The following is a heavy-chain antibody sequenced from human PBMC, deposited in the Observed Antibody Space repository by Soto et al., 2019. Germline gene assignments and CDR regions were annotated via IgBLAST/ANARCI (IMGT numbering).Heavy chain of an antibody. D-gene: IGHD2-8*01. CDR1: GGSISSYY. J-gene: IGHJ3*02. CDR2: IYYSGST. V-gene: IGHV4-59*01. Sequence: SETLSLTCTVSGGSISSYYWSWIRQPPWTGLEWIGYIYYSGSTNYNPFLKSRFTISVDTFKNQFSLKLISVPTADTAVYYCAVDLISVYCTNGVCYGAFDIGGQGTMVAVS. CDR3: AVDLISVYCTNGVCYGAFDI.